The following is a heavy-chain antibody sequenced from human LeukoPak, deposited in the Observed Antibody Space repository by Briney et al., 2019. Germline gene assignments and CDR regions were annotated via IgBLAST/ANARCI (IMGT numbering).Heavy chain of an antibody. J-gene: IGHJ4*02. Sequence: SVKVSCKASGGTFSSYAISWVRQAPGQGLEWMGGIIPIFGTANYAQKFQGRVTITADESTSTAYMELSSLRSEDTAVYYCARESDYYGSGSFFDYWGQGTLVTVSS. CDR3: ARESDYYGSGSFFDY. D-gene: IGHD3-10*01. CDR1: GGTFSSYA. CDR2: IIPIFGTA. V-gene: IGHV1-69*01.